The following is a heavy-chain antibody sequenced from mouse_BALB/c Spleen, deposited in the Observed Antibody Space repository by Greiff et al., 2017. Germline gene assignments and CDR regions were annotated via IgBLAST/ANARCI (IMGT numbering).Heavy chain of an antibody. CDR3: ARSGSPYYYAMDY. J-gene: IGHJ4*01. CDR1: GFTFSSFG. V-gene: IGHV5-17*02. Sequence: DVKLVESGGGLVQPGGSRKLSCAASGFTFSSFGMHWVRQAPEKGLEWVAYISSGSSTIYYADTVKGRFTISRDNPKNTLFLQMTSLRSEDTAMYYCARSGSPYYYAMDYWGQGTSVTVSS. CDR2: ISSGSSTI. D-gene: IGHD1-1*01.